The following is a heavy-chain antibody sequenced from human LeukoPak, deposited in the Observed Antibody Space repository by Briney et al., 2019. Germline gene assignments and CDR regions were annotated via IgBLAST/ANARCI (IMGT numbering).Heavy chain of an antibody. V-gene: IGHV4-59*01. CDR1: GGSISSYY. CDR2: IYYSGST. J-gene: IGHJ4*02. Sequence: SETLSLTCTVSGGSISSYYWSWIRQPPGKGLEWIGYIYYSGSTNYNPSLKSRVTISVDSSKNQFSLKLSSVTAADTAVYYCARGGGYCSGGSCYSQFDYGGQGTLVTVSS. CDR3: ARGGGYCSGGSCYSQFDY. D-gene: IGHD2-15*01.